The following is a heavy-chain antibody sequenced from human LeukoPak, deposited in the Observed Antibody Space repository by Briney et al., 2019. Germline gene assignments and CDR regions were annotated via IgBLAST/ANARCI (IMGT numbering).Heavy chain of an antibody. CDR1: GYTFTSYY. Sequence: ASVKVSCKASGYTFTSYYMHWVRQAPGQGLEWMGIINPSGGSTSYAQEFQGRVTMTRDTSTSTVYMELSSLRSEDTAVYYCARDSPLEYCSGGSCSTVHYGMDVWGQGTTVTVSS. CDR2: INPSGGST. D-gene: IGHD2-15*01. J-gene: IGHJ6*02. V-gene: IGHV1-46*01. CDR3: ARDSPLEYCSGGSCSTVHYGMDV.